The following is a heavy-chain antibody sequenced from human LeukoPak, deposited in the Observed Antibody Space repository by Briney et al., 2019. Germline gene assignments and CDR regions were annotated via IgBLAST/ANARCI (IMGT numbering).Heavy chain of an antibody. CDR1: RYSISSVYY. D-gene: IGHD2-21*01. Sequence: SETLSPTCTGSRYSISSVYYGGWTRQPPGKGLEWIGSTYHSGSTSYNPPLNSRVTISVDTSKNQFSLKLSSVTAADTAVYYCARDLAYCGGDCYSWGQGTLVTVSS. CDR3: ARDLAYCGGDCYS. CDR2: TYHSGST. J-gene: IGHJ5*02. V-gene: IGHV4-38-2*02.